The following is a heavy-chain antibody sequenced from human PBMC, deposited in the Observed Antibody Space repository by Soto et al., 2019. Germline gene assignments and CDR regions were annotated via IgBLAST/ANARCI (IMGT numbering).Heavy chain of an antibody. CDR3: GRHSYFRHGPDI. J-gene: IGHJ3*02. V-gene: IGHV1-2*02. D-gene: IGHD3-9*01. CDR2: INPNSGGT. Sequence: QHSPGQGLEWMGWINPNSGGTNYEQMFQGRVTMTRDKSISTAYMELSRLRSDDTSVYYCGRHSYFRHGPDIWAQG.